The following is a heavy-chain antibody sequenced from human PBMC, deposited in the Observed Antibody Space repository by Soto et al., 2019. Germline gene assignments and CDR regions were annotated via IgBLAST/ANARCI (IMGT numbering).Heavy chain of an antibody. CDR2: IIPLFGTT. V-gene: IGHV1-69*01. CDR1: GGTFSNYV. D-gene: IGHD3-10*01. Sequence: QVQLVQSGTEVKKPGSSAKVSCKASGGTFSNYVISWVRQAPGQGLEWMGGIIPLFGTTDYAKKFQGRIAITADESTTTVYMDLSSLRFEDTAVYFCEIDVGSGEWSVVWGQGTTVLVSS. J-gene: IGHJ6*01. CDR3: EIDVGSGEWSVV.